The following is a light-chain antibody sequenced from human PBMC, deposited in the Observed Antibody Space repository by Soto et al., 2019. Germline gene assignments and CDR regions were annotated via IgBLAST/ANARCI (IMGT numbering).Light chain of an antibody. CDR1: SSDVGAYNY. CDR2: DVS. Sequence: QSALTQPRSVSGSPGQSVTISCTGTSSDVGAYNYVSWYQQHPAKAPNLMIYDVSKRPSGVPDRFSGSKSGNTASLTISGLQAEYEGDYYCCSYTNTAYVFGTGTTVTVL. CDR3: CSYTNTAYV. J-gene: IGLJ1*01. V-gene: IGLV2-11*01.